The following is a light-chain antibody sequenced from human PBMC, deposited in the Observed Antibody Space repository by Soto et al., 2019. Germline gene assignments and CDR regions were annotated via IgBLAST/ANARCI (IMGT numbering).Light chain of an antibody. CDR1: QSISDY. J-gene: IGKJ4*01. CDR2: AAS. V-gene: IGKV1-39*01. Sequence: DIPMTQSPSSLSASVGDRVTITCRASQSISDYLNWYQQKPGEAPKLLIHAASSLQSGVPPRFSGSGSGTDFTLTISSLQPEDFATYFCQQSYISPLTFGGGTKVETK. CDR3: QQSYISPLT.